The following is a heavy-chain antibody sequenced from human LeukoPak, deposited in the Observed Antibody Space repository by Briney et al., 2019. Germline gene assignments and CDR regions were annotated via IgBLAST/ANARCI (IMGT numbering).Heavy chain of an antibody. V-gene: IGHV3-23*01. Sequence: GGSLRLSCAASGFTFSSYAMSWVRQAPGKGLEWVSAISGSGGSTYYADSVKGRFTISRDNSKNTLYLQMNSLRAEGTAVYYCAKAPTSTVGYSSSWTPYFDYWGQGTLVTVSS. CDR1: GFTFSSYA. CDR2: ISGSGGST. J-gene: IGHJ4*02. D-gene: IGHD6-13*01. CDR3: AKAPTSTVGYSSSWTPYFDY.